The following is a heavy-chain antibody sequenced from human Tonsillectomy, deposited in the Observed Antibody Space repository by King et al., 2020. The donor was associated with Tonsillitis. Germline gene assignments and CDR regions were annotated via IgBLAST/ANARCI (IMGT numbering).Heavy chain of an antibody. D-gene: IGHD3-10*01. V-gene: IGHV3-48*03. J-gene: IGHJ4*02. CDR3: ARDLSPGGVVRGVTGNY. CDR2: ISSSGSTR. CDR1: GFTFSSYE. Sequence: VQLVESGGGLVQPGGSLRLSCAASGFTFSSYEMNWVRQAPGKGLEWVSYISSSGSTRYYADSVKGRVTISRDNAKNSLYLQMNSLRAEDTAVYYCARDLSPGGVVRGVTGNYWGQGTLVTVSS.